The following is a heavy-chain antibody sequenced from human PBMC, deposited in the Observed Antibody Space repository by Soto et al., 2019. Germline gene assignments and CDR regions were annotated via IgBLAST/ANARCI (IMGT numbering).Heavy chain of an antibody. J-gene: IGHJ6*03. Sequence: GGSLRLSCAASGFTFSSYSMNWVRQAPGKGLEWVSYISISSSTIYYADSVKGRFTISRDNAKNSLYLQMNSLRAEDTAVYYCASPPYYDFWSGYSHYYYYMDVWGKGTTVTVSS. V-gene: IGHV3-48*01. CDR3: ASPPYYDFWSGYSHYYYYMDV. D-gene: IGHD3-3*01. CDR2: ISISSSTI. CDR1: GFTFSSYS.